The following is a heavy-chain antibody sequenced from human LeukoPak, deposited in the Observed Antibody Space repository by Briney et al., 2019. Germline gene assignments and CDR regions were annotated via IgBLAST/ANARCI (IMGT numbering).Heavy chain of an antibody. CDR3: ARVNARPGTGWYFDY. Sequence: GGSLRLSCAASGFTFSSYSMNWVRQAPGKGLEWVSSISSSSSYIYYADSVKGRFTISRDNAKNSLYLQMNSLRAEDTAVYYCARVNARPGTGWYFDYWGQGTLVTVSS. V-gene: IGHV3-21*01. CDR1: GFTFSSYS. J-gene: IGHJ4*02. CDR2: ISSSSSYI. D-gene: IGHD6-25*01.